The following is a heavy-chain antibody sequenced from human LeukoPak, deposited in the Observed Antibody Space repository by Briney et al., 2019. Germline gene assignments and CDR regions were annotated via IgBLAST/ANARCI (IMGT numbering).Heavy chain of an antibody. Sequence: SETLSLTCTVSGGSISSYYWSWIRQPAGKGLEWIGRIYTSGSTNYNPSLKGRVTMSVDTSKNQFSLKLSSVTAADTAVYYCAKSQAYYDILTIDYWGQGTLVTVSS. D-gene: IGHD3-9*01. CDR2: IYTSGST. J-gene: IGHJ4*02. CDR3: AKSQAYYDILTIDY. CDR1: GGSISSYY. V-gene: IGHV4-4*07.